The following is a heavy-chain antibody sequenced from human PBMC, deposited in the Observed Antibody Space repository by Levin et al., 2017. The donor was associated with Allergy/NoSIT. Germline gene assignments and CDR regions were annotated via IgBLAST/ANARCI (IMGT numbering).Heavy chain of an antibody. J-gene: IGHJ5*02. D-gene: IGHD2-15*01. CDR2: IYPGDSDT. Sequence: GESLKISCKGSGYSFTSYWIGWVRQMPGKGLEWMGIIYPGDSDTRYSPSFQGQVTISADKSISTAYLQWSSLKASDTAMYYCARRAYLGYCSGGSCYEFDPWGQGTLVTVSS. V-gene: IGHV5-51*01. CDR1: GYSFTSYW. CDR3: ARRAYLGYCSGGSCYEFDP.